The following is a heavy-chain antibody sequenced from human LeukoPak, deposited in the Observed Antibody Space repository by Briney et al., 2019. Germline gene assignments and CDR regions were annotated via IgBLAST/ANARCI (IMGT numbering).Heavy chain of an antibody. V-gene: IGHV3-23*05. Sequence: GGSLRLSCAASRFTFNSYAMSWVRQAPGKGLEWVSSIDISGSNTYYADSVKGRFTISRDNSKNTVYLHMNSLRPDDTAVYYCAKEIRPNDYWGQGTLVTVSS. D-gene: IGHD4-17*01. J-gene: IGHJ4*02. CDR2: IDISGSNT. CDR1: RFTFNSYA. CDR3: AKEIRPNDY.